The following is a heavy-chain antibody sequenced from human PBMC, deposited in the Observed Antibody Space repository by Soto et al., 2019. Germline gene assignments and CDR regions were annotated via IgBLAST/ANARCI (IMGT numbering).Heavy chain of an antibody. CDR2: IIPIFGAA. CDR1: GGTLSSYA. CDR3: ARGTLIAIVYPVHTATNYYGQDV. Sequence: SVKVSCKASGGTLSSYAISWVRQAPGQGLEWMGGIIPIFGAANYAQKFQGRVTITADESTSTAYMELSSLRSEDTAVYHWARGTLIAIVYPVHTATNYYGQDVWGEGTTVTGSS. J-gene: IGHJ6*01. D-gene: IGHD2-8*01. V-gene: IGHV1-69*13.